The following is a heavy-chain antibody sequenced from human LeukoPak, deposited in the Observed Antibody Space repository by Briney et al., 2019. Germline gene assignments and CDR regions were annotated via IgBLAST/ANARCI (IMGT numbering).Heavy chain of an antibody. V-gene: IGHV5-51*01. J-gene: IGHJ3*02. CDR2: IYPGDSDT. Sequence: GESLKISCKGSGYSFTSYWIGWVRQMPGKGLEWMGIIYPGDSDTRYSPSFQGQVTISADKSISTAYLQWSSLKASDTAMYYCASSRIAAAGPNDAFDIWGQGTMVTVSS. CDR1: GYSFTSYW. D-gene: IGHD6-13*01. CDR3: ASSRIAAAGPNDAFDI.